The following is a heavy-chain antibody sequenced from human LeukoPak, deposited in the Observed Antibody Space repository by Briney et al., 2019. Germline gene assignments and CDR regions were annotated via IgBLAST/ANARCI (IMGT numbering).Heavy chain of an antibody. CDR3: ARVKGYCSSTSCYTGWFDP. CDR1: GGSFSGYY. D-gene: IGHD2-2*02. CDR2: INHSGST. V-gene: IGHV4-34*01. J-gene: IGHJ5*02. Sequence: SETLSLTCAVYGGSFSGYYWSWIRQPPGKGLEWIGEINHSGSTNYNPSLKSRVTISVDTPKNQFSLKLSSVTAADTAVYYCARVKGYCSSTSCYTGWFDPWGQGTLVTVSS.